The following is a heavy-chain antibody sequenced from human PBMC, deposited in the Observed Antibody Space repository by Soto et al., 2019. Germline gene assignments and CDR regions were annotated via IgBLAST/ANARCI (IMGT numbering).Heavy chain of an antibody. J-gene: IGHJ5*02. CDR2: INHSGST. CDR1: GGSISSGGYY. D-gene: IGHD6-19*01. Sequence: SETLSLTCTVSGGSISSGGYYWSWIRQHPGKGLEWIGEINHSGSTNYNPSLKSRVTIPVDTSKSQLSLKLSSVIAADTAVYYCARDLYSSGPGWFDPWGQGTLVTVSS. V-gene: IGHV4-31*03. CDR3: ARDLYSSGPGWFDP.